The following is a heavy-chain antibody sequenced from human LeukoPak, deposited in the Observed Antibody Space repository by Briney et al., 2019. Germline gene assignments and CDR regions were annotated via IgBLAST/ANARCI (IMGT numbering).Heavy chain of an antibody. CDR1: GYSFTSYG. D-gene: IGHD3-22*01. CDR2: ISTYNGNR. V-gene: IGHV1-18*01. Sequence: ASVKVSCKASGYSFTSYGISWVRQAPGQGLEWMGWISTYNGNRNYAQKLQGRVTMTTDTSTSTAYMELRSLRSDDTAVHYCARDHLRYYDSSGYYFGYWGQGTLVTVSS. J-gene: IGHJ4*02. CDR3: ARDHLRYYDSSGYYFGY.